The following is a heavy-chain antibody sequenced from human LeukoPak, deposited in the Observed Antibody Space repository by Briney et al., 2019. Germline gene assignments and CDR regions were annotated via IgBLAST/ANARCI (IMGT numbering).Heavy chain of an antibody. J-gene: IGHJ4*02. D-gene: IGHD1-20*01. CDR1: GFTFISYG. CDR2: ISYDGSNK. CDR3: AKDAKINWNDNYFDY. Sequence: GGSLRLSCAASGFTFISYGMHWVRQAPGKGLEWVAVISYDGSNKYYADSVKGRFTISRDNSKNTLYLQMNSLRAEDTAVYYCAKDAKINWNDNYFDYWGQGTLVTVSS. V-gene: IGHV3-30*18.